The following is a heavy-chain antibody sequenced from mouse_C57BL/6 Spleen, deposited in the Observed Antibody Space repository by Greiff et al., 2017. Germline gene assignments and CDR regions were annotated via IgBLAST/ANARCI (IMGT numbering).Heavy chain of an antibody. V-gene: IGHV1-72*01. CDR3: ARSSPILPGFAY. CDR2: IDPNSGGT. CDR1: GYTFTSYW. D-gene: IGHD2-1*01. J-gene: IGHJ3*01. Sequence: VQLQQPGAELVKPGASVTLSCKASGYTFTSYWMHWVKQRPGRGLEWIGRIDPNSGGTKYNEKFKSKATLTVDKPSSTAYMQLSSLTSEDSAVYYCARSSPILPGFAYWGQGTLVTVSA.